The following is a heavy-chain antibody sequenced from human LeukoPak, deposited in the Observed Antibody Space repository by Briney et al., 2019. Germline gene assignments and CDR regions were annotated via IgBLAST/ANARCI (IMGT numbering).Heavy chain of an antibody. CDR1: GYTFTGYY. Sequence: ASVKVSCKASGYTFTGYYMHWVRQAPGQGLEWMGWINPNSGGTNYAQKFQGRVTMTWDTSISTAYMELSRLRSDDTAVYYCARSTQYCSSTSCYTEGFDYWGQGTLVTISS. CDR2: INPNSGGT. J-gene: IGHJ4*02. V-gene: IGHV1-2*02. CDR3: ARSTQYCSSTSCYTEGFDY. D-gene: IGHD2-2*02.